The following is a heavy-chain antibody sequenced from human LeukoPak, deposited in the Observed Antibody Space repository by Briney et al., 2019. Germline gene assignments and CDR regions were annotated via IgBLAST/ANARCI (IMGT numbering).Heavy chain of an antibody. Sequence: SETLSLTCTVSAGSVSSTDHYWSWIRQPPGKGLEWIGYIYYSANINYNPSLKSRVTISLDTSKNQFSLDLSSVTAADTAVYYCARLTYYYDSSTYYYWFDPWGQGTLVTVSS. CDR3: ARLTYYYDSSTYYYWFDP. V-gene: IGHV4-61*08. CDR2: IYYSANI. CDR1: AGSVSSTDHY. D-gene: IGHD3-22*01. J-gene: IGHJ5*02.